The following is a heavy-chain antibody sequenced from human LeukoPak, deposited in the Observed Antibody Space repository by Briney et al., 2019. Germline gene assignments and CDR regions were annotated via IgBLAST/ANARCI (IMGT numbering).Heavy chain of an antibody. CDR3: ARGSPAAPIDYGMDV. V-gene: IGHV1-18*01. J-gene: IGHJ6*02. CDR2: ISAYNGNT. CDR1: GYTFTSYG. D-gene: IGHD2-2*01. Sequence: GASVTVSCKASGYTFTSYGISWVRQAPGQGLEWMGWISAYNGNTNYAQKLQGRVTMTTDTSTSTAYMELRSLRSDDTAVYYCARGSPAAPIDYGMDVWGQGTTVTVSS.